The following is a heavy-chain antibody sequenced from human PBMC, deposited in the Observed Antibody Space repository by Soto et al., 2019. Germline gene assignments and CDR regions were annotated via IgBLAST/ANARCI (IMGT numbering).Heavy chain of an antibody. CDR2: IGTAGDT. CDR1: GFTFSRYG. J-gene: IGHJ6*02. CDR3: ARVSSYGMDV. Sequence: EVQLVDSGGGLVQPGGSLRLSCAASGFTFSRYGMRWVRQFTGKGLEWVSAIGTAGDTYYSDSVRGRFTISRDNGKNSWYLQMNILRVGDTAVYYCARVSSYGMDVWGQGTTVTVS. V-gene: IGHV3-13*04.